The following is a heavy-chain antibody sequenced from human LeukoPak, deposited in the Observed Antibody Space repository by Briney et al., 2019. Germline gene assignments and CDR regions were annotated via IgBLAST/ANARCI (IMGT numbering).Heavy chain of an antibody. CDR2: IRYDGSNK. CDR3: AKGLYGSGSYYKIDYYYMDV. J-gene: IGHJ6*03. CDR1: GFTFSSYG. V-gene: IGHV3-30*02. D-gene: IGHD3-10*01. Sequence: PGGSLRLSCAASGFTFSSYGMHWVRQAPGKGLEWVAFIRYDGSNKYYADSVKGRFTISRDNSKNTLYLQMNSLRAEDTAVYYCAKGLYGSGSYYKIDYYYMDVWGKGTTVTVSS.